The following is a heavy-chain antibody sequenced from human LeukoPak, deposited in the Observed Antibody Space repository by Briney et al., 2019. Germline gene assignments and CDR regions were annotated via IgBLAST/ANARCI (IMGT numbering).Heavy chain of an antibody. CDR3: ARDRAAVAYWYFDL. CDR1: GFTVSSNY. CDR2: IYSGGST. V-gene: IGHV3-53*01. D-gene: IGHD6-19*01. J-gene: IGHJ2*01. Sequence: GGPLRLSCAASGFTVSSNYMSWVRQAPGKGLEWVSVIYSGGSTYYADSVKGRFTISRDNSKNTLYLQMNSLRAEDTAVYYCARDRAAVAYWYFDLWGRGTLVTVSS.